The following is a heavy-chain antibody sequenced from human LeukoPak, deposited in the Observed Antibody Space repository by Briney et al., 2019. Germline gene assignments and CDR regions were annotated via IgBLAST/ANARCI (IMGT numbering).Heavy chain of an antibody. CDR3: ARGRHDITMIVVVMTSVSYYLDV. J-gene: IGHJ6*03. CDR2: INPSGST. V-gene: IGHV4-34*01. Sequence: SETLSLTCAVYGGSFSGYHWTWIRRSPGKGLEWIGDINPSGSTYYNPSLKSRLTISVDTSKNQFSLKLRSVTAVDTAVYYCARGRHDITMIVVVMTSVSYYLDVWGKGTTVTVS. D-gene: IGHD3-22*01. CDR1: GGSFSGYH.